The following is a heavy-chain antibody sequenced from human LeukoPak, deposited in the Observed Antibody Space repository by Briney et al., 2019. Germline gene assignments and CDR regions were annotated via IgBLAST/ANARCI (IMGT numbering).Heavy chain of an antibody. CDR3: ARGLIGVVVADSKEWFDP. CDR1: GASINTGSYY. CDR2: LYYSGNT. V-gene: IGHV4-39*07. Sequence: PSETLSLTCTVSGASINTGSYYWGWIRQPPGKGPEWIGSLYYSGNTYYNPSLKSRVTMSVDTSKNQFSLNLNSVTAADTAMYYCARGLIGVVVADSKEWFDPWGQGTLVTVSS. D-gene: IGHD2-15*01. J-gene: IGHJ5*02.